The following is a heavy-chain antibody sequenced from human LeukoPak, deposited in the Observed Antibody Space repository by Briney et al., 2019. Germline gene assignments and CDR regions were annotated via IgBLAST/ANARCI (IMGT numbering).Heavy chain of an antibody. CDR3: ARGMYYDFWSGYYTHNWFDP. CDR2: IYYSGST. CDR1: GGSISSYY. J-gene: IGHJ5*02. V-gene: IGHV4-59*01. D-gene: IGHD3-3*01. Sequence: SETLSLTCTVSGGSISSYYWSRIRQPPGKGLEWIGYIYYSGSTNCNPSLKSRVTISVDTSKNQFSLKLSSVTAADTAVYYCARGMYYDFWSGYYTHNWFDPWGQGTLVTVSS.